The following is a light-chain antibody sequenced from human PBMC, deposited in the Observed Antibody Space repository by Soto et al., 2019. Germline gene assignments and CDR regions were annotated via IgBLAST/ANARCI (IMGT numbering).Light chain of an antibody. CDR2: GIS. CDR3: QQYTDWPLT. Sequence: TQKQPNLSVSRERRAIVSCRASQTVTSTYLAWYQQKPGQAPRLLIYGISSRATGVPDRFSGSGSGTDFTLTISRLEPEDFAVYYCQQYTDWPLTFGQGTKVDIK. J-gene: IGKJ1*01. CDR1: QTVTSTY. V-gene: IGKV3-20*01.